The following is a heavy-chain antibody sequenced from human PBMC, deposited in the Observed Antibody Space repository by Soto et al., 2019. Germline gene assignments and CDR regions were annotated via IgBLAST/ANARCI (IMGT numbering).Heavy chain of an antibody. CDR3: ARVPHRGYSLYSGIMDV. J-gene: IGHJ6*02. V-gene: IGHV4-4*07. D-gene: IGHD5-18*01. CDR1: GGSISSYY. Sequence: QVQLQESGPGLVKPSETLSLTCTVSGGSISSYYWNWIRQPAGKGLEWVGRIYTSGSTNYNPSLKSRVTMSVDTSKSQFSLKLSSVTAADTAVYYCARVPHRGYSLYSGIMDVWGQGSTVTVSS. CDR2: IYTSGST.